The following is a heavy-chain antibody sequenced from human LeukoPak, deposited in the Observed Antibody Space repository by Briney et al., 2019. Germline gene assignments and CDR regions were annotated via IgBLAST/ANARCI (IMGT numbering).Heavy chain of an antibody. Sequence: GRSLRLSCAASGFTFSSYGMHWVRQAPGKGLEWVAVISYDGSNKYYADSVKGRLTISRDNSKNTLYLQMNSLRAEDTAVYYCAKGERITMILDGPDYWGQGTLVTVSS. CDR3: AKGERITMILDGPDY. V-gene: IGHV3-30*18. D-gene: IGHD3-22*01. CDR1: GFTFSSYG. CDR2: ISYDGSNK. J-gene: IGHJ4*02.